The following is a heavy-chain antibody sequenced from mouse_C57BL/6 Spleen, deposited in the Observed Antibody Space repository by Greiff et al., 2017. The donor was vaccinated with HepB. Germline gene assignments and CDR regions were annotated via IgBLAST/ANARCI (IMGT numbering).Heavy chain of an antibody. CDR2: INPSTGGT. CDR3: ARRTTVNWYFDV. V-gene: IGHV1-43*01. Sequence: VQLQQSGPELVKPGASVKISCKASGYSFTGYYMHWVKQSSEKSLEWIGEINPSTGGTSYNQKFKGKATLTVDKSSSTAYMQLKSLTSEDSAVYYCARRTTVNWYFDVWGTGTTVTVSS. J-gene: IGHJ1*03. CDR1: GYSFTGYY. D-gene: IGHD1-1*01.